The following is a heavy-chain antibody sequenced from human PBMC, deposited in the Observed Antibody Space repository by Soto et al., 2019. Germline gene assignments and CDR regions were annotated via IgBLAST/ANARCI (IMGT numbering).Heavy chain of an antibody. Sequence: PSETLSLTCTVSGGSISSYYWSWIRQPPGKGLEWIGYIYYSGSTNYNPSLKSRVTISVDTSKNQFSLKLSSVTAADTAVYYCARGYCSSTSCPDAFDIWGQGTMVTVSS. J-gene: IGHJ3*02. D-gene: IGHD2-2*01. V-gene: IGHV4-59*01. CDR2: IYYSGST. CDR3: ARGYCSSTSCPDAFDI. CDR1: GGSISSYY.